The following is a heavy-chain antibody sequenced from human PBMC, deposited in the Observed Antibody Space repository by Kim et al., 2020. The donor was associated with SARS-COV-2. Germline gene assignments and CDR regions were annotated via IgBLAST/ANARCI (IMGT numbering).Heavy chain of an antibody. CDR1: GFTFSDAC. D-gene: IGHD3-16*01. V-gene: IGHV3-15*05. CDR3: AKVYAWAHRVYDY. J-gene: IGHJ4*02. CDR2: IKSKRGGETT. Sequence: GGSLRLSCAASGFTFSDACMSWVRQAPGEGLEWISRIKSKRGGETTEYAAPVKGRFIISRDDSKNTEYLHLNRLETEDTAMYYCAKVYAWAHRVYDYWGQGTLVAVSS.